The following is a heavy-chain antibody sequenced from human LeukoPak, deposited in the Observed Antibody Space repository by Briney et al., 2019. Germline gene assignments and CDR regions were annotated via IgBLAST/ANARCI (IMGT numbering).Heavy chain of an antibody. CDR2: ISSSSSYI. Sequence: GGSLRLSCAASGFTVSSNYMSWVRQAPGKGLEWVSSISSSSSYIYYADSVKGRFTISRDNAKNSLYLQMNSLRAEDTAVYYCARLGYCSSTSCVAFDYWGQGTLVTVSS. CDR1: GFTVSSNY. D-gene: IGHD2-2*01. V-gene: IGHV3-21*01. J-gene: IGHJ4*02. CDR3: ARLGYCSSTSCVAFDY.